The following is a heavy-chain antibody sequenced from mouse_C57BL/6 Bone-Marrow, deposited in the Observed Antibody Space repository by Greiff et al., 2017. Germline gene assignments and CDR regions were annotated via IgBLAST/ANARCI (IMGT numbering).Heavy chain of an antibody. CDR2: IDPENGDT. CDR1: GFNIKDDY. V-gene: IGHV14-4*01. J-gene: IGHJ2*01. Sequence: VKLQQSGAELVRPGASVKLSCTASGFNIKDDYMPWVKQRPEQGLAWIGWIDPENGDTEYASKFQGKATITADTSSNTAYLQLSSLASEDTAVYYSTMSNYDYFDYWGQGTTLTVSS. CDR3: TMSNYDYFDY. D-gene: IGHD2-5*01.